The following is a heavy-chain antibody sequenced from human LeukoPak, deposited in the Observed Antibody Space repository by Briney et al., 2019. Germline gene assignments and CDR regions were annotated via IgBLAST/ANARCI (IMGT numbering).Heavy chain of an antibody. CDR2: IYPGDSDT. CDR3: TRLSLPSNWFDP. V-gene: IGHV5-51*01. Sequence: GEALKISCKGSGYSFTSYWIGWVRQMPGKGVEGMGIIYPGDSDTRYSPSFQGQVTISADKSISTAYLQWSRPKASDTALQCSTRLSLPSNWFDPWGQGTLLTVSS. J-gene: IGHJ5*02. CDR1: GYSFTSYW.